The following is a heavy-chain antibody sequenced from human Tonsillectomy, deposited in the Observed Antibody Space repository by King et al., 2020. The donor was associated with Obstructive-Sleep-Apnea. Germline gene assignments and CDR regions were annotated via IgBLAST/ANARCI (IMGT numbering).Heavy chain of an antibody. CDR3: ATVTTVALDAFDI. D-gene: IGHD4-23*01. CDR2: INAGNGNT. J-gene: IGHJ3*02. V-gene: IGHV1-3*01. Sequence: QLVQSGAEVKKPGASVKVSCKASGYTFTSYAIHWVRQAPGQRLEWMGWINAGNGNTKYSEKFQGRVTITRDTSASTAYMELSSPRSEDTAVYYCATVTTVALDAFDIWGQGTMVTVSS. CDR1: GYTFTSYA.